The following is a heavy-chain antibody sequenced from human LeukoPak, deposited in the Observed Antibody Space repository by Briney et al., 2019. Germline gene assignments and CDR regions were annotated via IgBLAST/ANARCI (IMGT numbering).Heavy chain of an antibody. CDR3: ARAFYGDYGY. Sequence: SETLSLTCAVYGGSFSGYYWSWIRQPPRRGLEWIGEINHSGSTNYNPSLKSRVTISVDTSKNQFSLKLSSVTAADTAVYYCARAFYGDYGYWGQGTLVTVSS. CDR2: INHSGST. V-gene: IGHV4-34*01. D-gene: IGHD4-17*01. J-gene: IGHJ4*02. CDR1: GGSFSGYY.